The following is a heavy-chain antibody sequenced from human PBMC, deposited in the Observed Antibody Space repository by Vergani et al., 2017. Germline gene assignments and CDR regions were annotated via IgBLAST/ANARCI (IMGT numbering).Heavy chain of an antibody. Sequence: EVQLVESGGGLVKPGGSLRLSCAASGFTFSNAWMSWVRQAPGKGLEWVGRIKRKTDGGTTDYAAPVKGRFTISRDDSKNTLHLQMNSLKTEDTAVYYCAKEVVVVPAARDWFDPWGQGTLVTVSS. D-gene: IGHD2-2*01. CDR3: AKEVVVVPAARDWFDP. CDR2: IKRKTDGGTT. V-gene: IGHV3-15*01. CDR1: GFTFSNAW. J-gene: IGHJ5*02.